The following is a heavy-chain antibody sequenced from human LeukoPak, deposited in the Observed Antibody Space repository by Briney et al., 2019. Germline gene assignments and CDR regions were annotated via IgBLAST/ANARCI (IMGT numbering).Heavy chain of an antibody. V-gene: IGHV1-69-2*01. CDR1: GYTFTDYY. CDR3: ATDLYYDSSGYYRTKNMDV. Sequence: ATVKISCKVSGYTFTDYYMHWLQQAPGKGLEWMGLVDPEDGETIYAEKFQGRVTITADTSTDTAYMELSSLRSEDTAVYYCATDLYYDSSGYYRTKNMDVWGKGTTVTVSS. J-gene: IGHJ6*03. D-gene: IGHD3-22*01. CDR2: VDPEDGET.